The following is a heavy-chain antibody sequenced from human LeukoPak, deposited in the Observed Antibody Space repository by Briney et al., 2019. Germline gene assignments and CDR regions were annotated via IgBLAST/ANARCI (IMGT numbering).Heavy chain of an antibody. CDR1: GFTFSSYS. V-gene: IGHV3-48*01. CDR2: ISGSSSTI. Sequence: GGSLRLSCAASGFTFSSYSKNWVRQAPGKGLEWGSYISGSSSTIYYADSVKGRFTIYRDNGKNTLYLQMNSLRAEDTAVYYCARGSTYYDSSGQVPFDYWGQGTLVTVSS. D-gene: IGHD3-22*01. CDR3: ARGSTYYDSSGQVPFDY. J-gene: IGHJ4*02.